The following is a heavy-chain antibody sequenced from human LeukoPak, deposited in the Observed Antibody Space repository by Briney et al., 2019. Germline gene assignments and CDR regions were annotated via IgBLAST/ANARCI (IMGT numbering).Heavy chain of an antibody. CDR2: ISASGRT. D-gene: IGHD3-22*01. CDR1: GASISRHY. Sequence: SETLSLTCIVSGASISRHYWSWIRQSPGKGLGWIGYISASGRTNYNPALKSRVTISGNTSQNQFSLRLTSVTAADTAVYYCARHRENSYESSHMGFDPWGPGILVTVSS. J-gene: IGHJ5*02. CDR3: ARHRENSYESSHMGFDP. V-gene: IGHV4-4*09.